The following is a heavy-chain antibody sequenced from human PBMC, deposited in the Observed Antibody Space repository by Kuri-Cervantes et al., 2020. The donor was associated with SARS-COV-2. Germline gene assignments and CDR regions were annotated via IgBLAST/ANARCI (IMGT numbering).Heavy chain of an antibody. D-gene: IGHD2-2*01. CDR3: AGNIVVVPAAIGNDAFDI. J-gene: IGHJ3*02. Sequence: SETLSLTCTVSGVSISSSSYYWGWIRQPPGKGLEWIGSIYHSGSTYYNPSLKSRVTISVDTSKNQFSLKLSSVTATDTAVYYCAGNIVVVPAAIGNDAFDIWGQGTMVTVSS. V-gene: IGHV4-39*07. CDR1: GVSISSSSYY. CDR2: IYHSGST.